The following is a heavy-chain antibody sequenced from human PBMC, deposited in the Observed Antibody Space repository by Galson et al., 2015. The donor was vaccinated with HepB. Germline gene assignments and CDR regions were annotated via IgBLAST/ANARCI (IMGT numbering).Heavy chain of an antibody. Sequence: SVKVSCKASGFILSNCALQWVRQARGQRLEWIGEIVVGTGDTTYAQPFRDRISISRDLSMSSVYLELRSLRSEDTALYYCAEDTGYTSSWPRGHRYYGMDVWGQGTTVTVSS. D-gene: IGHD6-13*01. V-gene: IGHV1-58*01. J-gene: IGHJ6*02. CDR2: IVVGTGDT. CDR1: GFILSNCA. CDR3: AEDTGYTSSWPRGHRYYGMDV.